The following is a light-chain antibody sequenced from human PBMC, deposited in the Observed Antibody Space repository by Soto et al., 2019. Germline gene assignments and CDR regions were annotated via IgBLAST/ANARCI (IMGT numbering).Light chain of an antibody. Sequence: EILLTQSPGTLSLSPGERATLSCRASQSISSNYLAWYQQIPGQAPRLLVYGASSRATGIPYRFSGSGFGTDFALTISSLQPEDSAVYYCHQYNNYPFTFGPGTRVGIK. V-gene: IGKV3-20*01. CDR1: QSISSNY. J-gene: IGKJ3*01. CDR3: HQYNNYPFT. CDR2: GAS.